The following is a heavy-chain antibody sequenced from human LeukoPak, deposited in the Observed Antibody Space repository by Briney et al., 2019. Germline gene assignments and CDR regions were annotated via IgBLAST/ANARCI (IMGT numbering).Heavy chain of an antibody. D-gene: IGHD6-19*01. CDR2: MNPNSGNT. J-gene: IGHJ4*02. CDR1: GYTFTSYD. Sequence: ASVKVSCKASGYTFTSYDINWVRQATGQGLEWMGWMNPNSGNTGYAQKFQGRVTMTRNTSISTAYMELSSLRSEDTAVYYCARGGMAGPRKLKNFDYWGQGTLVTVSS. V-gene: IGHV1-8*01. CDR3: ARGGMAGPRKLKNFDY.